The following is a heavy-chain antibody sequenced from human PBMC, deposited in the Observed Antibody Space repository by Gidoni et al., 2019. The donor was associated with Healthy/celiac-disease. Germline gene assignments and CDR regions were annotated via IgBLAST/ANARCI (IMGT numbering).Heavy chain of an antibody. D-gene: IGHD3-22*01. CDR1: GGSISSGGYY. CDR2: IYYSGST. J-gene: IGHJ3*02. CDR3: AREGYYDSSGYLAFDI. V-gene: IGHV4-31*02. Sequence: QVQLQESGPGLVKPSQTLSLTCTFSGGSISSGGYYWCWIRQHPGQGLEWIGYIYYSGSTNYNPSLKSRVTISVETSKNQFSRKLSSVTAADTAVNYWAREGYYDSSGYLAFDIWGQGTMVTVSS.